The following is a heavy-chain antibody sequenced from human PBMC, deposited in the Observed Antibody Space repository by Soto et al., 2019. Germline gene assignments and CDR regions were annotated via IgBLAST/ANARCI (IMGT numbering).Heavy chain of an antibody. CDR3: TPSSGIAVAGTSYYFDY. Sequence: GGSLRLSCTASGFTFGDYAMSWFRQAPGKGLEWVGFIRSKAYGGTTEYAASVKGRFTISRDDSKSIAYLQMNSLKTEDTAVYYCTPSSGIAVAGTSYYFDYWGQGTLVTVSS. J-gene: IGHJ4*02. V-gene: IGHV3-49*03. D-gene: IGHD6-19*01. CDR2: IRSKAYGGTT. CDR1: GFTFGDYA.